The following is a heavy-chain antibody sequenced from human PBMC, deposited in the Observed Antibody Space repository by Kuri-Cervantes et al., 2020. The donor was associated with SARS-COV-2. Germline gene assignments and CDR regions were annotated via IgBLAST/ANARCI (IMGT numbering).Heavy chain of an antibody. CDR3: ARQGGYYGMDV. V-gene: IGHV4-34*01. CDR2: INHSGST. J-gene: IGHJ6*02. D-gene: IGHD3-22*01. CDR1: GGSFSGYY. Sequence: SQTLSLTCAVYGGSFSGYYWSWIRQPPGKGLEWIGEINHSGSTNYNPSLKSRVTISVDTSKNQFSLNLTSVTAADTAVYYCARQGGYYGMDVWGQGTTVTVSS.